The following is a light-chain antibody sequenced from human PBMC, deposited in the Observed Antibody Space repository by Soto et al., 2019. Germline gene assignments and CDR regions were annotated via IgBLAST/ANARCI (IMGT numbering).Light chain of an antibody. Sequence: DLVMTQSPLSLPVTPGEPASISCRSSQSLLHSNGYSYLDWYLQKPGQSPQLLIYLGSNRASGVTDRFSGSGSGTDFTLKISRVEAEDVGVYYCMQALQTPRTFGQGTKVEIK. CDR2: LGS. J-gene: IGKJ1*01. V-gene: IGKV2-28*01. CDR1: QSLLHSNGYSY. CDR3: MQALQTPRT.